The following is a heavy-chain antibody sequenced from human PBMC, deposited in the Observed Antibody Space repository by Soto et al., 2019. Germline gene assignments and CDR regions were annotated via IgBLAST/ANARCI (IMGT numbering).Heavy chain of an antibody. V-gene: IGHV3-11*06. J-gene: IGHJ4*02. Sequence: SLRLPCPASGFPLSDHDMSWIRQAPGKGLECIGYSRNSGSFTRYADSVKGRFSISRDNAKRSLYLQISSLRGDDTATYYCVKSGDNYNLLDYWGQGTPVTVSS. CDR2: SRNSGSFT. D-gene: IGHD1-1*01. CDR3: VKSGDNYNLLDY. CDR1: GFPLSDHD.